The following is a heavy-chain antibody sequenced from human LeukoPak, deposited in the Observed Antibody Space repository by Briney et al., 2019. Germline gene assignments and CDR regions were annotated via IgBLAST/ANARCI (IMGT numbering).Heavy chain of an antibody. Sequence: PSETLSLTCTVSDYSISSSYYWGWIRQPPGKGLEWFGIIYHSGSTYYNPSLKSRVTISVDTSKNQFSLKLRSVTAADTAVYYCARVTGYMIEDYFDYWGQRTLVTVSS. CDR3: ARVTGYMIEDYFDY. D-gene: IGHD3-22*01. V-gene: IGHV4-38-2*02. CDR2: IYHSGST. J-gene: IGHJ4*02. CDR1: DYSISSSYY.